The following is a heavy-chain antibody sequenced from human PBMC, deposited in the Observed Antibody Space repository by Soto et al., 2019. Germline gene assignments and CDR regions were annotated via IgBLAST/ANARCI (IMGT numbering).Heavy chain of an antibody. Sequence: ASVKVSCKASGYTITSYGISGVRQAPGQGLEWMGWISAYNGNTNYAQKLQGRVTMTTDTSTSTAYMELRSLRSDDTAVYYCARDHYYDSSGYSYYFDYWGQGTLVTVSS. CDR3: ARDHYYDSSGYSYYFDY. CDR1: GYTITSYG. D-gene: IGHD3-22*01. CDR2: ISAYNGNT. V-gene: IGHV1-18*04. J-gene: IGHJ4*02.